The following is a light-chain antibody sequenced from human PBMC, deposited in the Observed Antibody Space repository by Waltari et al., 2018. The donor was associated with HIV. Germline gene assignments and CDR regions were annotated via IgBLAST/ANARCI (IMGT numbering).Light chain of an antibody. CDR3: QQYGSSTYS. CDR1: QSVSNKF. J-gene: IGKJ2*03. V-gene: IGKV3-20*01. Sequence: EIVLTQSPGTLSLSTADRDTISCRASQSVSNKFLAWYQHKRGQAPRLLVYGASSRARGIPDRFSGSGSGTDFTLTISRLEPEDFAMYYCQQYGSSTYSFGQGTKLEIK. CDR2: GAS.